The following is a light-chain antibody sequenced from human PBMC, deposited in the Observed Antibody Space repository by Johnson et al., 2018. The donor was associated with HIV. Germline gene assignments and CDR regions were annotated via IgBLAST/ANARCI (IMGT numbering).Light chain of an antibody. CDR1: SSNIGNNY. V-gene: IGLV1-51*02. CDR2: ENN. Sequence: QSVLTQPPSVSAAPGQKVTISCSGSSSNIGNNYVSWYQHLPGTAPKLLMYENNKRPSGIPDRFSGSKSATSATLGITGLQTGDEADYYCGTWDSSLNSKVFVTGTKVSVL. CDR3: GTWDSSLNSKV. J-gene: IGLJ1*01.